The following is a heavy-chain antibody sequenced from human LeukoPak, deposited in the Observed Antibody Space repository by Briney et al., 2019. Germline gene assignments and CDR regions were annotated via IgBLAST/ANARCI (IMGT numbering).Heavy chain of an antibody. CDR1: GGSISSYY. CDR2: IYYSGST. Sequence: SETLSLTCTVSGGSISSYYWSWIRQPPGKGLEWIGYIYYSGSTNYNPSLKSRVTISVDTSKNQFSLKLSSVTAADTAVYYCARHRGRHYDNGLDYWGQGTLVTVSS. D-gene: IGHD3-22*01. J-gene: IGHJ4*02. V-gene: IGHV4-59*08. CDR3: ARHRGRHYDNGLDY.